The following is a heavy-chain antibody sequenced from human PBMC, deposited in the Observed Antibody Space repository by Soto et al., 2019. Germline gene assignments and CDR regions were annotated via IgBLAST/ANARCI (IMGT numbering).Heavy chain of an antibody. J-gene: IGHJ4*02. CDR3: ASPRGLAVAGPFDY. V-gene: IGHV4-39*01. CDR1: GGSISSSNYY. D-gene: IGHD6-19*01. CDR2: IYYSGST. Sequence: QLQLQESGPGLVKPSETLSLTCTVSGGSISSSNYYWGWIRQPPGKGLEWIGTIYYSGSTYYNPSLKSRVTISVDTSKHQFSLRLSSVTAADTAVYYCASPRGLAVAGPFDYWGQGTLVTVSS.